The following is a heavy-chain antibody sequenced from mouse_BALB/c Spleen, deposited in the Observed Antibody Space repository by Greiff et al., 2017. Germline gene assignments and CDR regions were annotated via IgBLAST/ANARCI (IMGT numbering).Heavy chain of an antibody. CDR2: INPYNDGT. V-gene: IGHV1-14*01. CDR1: GYTFTSYV. D-gene: IGHD1-2*01. CDR3: ARSITSMDY. J-gene: IGHJ4*01. Sequence: EVKLMESGPELVKPGASVKMSCKASGYTFTSYVMHWVKQKPGQGLEWIGYINPYNDGTKYNEKFKGKATLTSDKSSSTAYMELSSLTSEDSAVYYCARSITSMDYWGQGTSVTVSS.